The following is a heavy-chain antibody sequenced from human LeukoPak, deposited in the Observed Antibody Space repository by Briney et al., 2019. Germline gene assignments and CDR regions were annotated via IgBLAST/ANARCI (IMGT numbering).Heavy chain of an antibody. CDR2: ISLTGENI. CDR3: ARDFAGNFIDK. D-gene: IGHD1-1*01. CDR1: GFTFDYYA. J-gene: IGHJ4*02. V-gene: IGHV3-21*01. Sequence: PGGSLRLSCEASGFTFDYYAMSWVRQAPGKGLEWLSSISLTGENIYYADPMKGRLTISRDNANNSLFLQMNSLRAEDTGLYYCARDFAGNFIDKWGQGVLVTVSS.